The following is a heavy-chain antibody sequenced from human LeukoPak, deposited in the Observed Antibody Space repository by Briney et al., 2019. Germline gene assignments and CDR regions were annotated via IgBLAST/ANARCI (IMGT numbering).Heavy chain of an antibody. Sequence: PGGSLRLSCAASGFTVNNKYMTWVRQAPGKGLEWVSLIYNDGRTYYADSVKGRCTISRDNLKNVLYLQMNSLRAEDMAVYYCARVGYYDSSGYYYAPAIYYYMDVWGKGTTVTVSS. CDR3: ARVGYYDSSGYYYAPAIYYYMDV. CDR1: GFTVNNKY. CDR2: IYNDGRT. J-gene: IGHJ6*03. V-gene: IGHV3-66*02. D-gene: IGHD3-22*01.